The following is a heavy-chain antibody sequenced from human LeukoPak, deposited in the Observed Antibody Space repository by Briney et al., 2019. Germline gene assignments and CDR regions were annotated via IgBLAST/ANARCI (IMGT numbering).Heavy chain of an antibody. CDR1: GFTFSSYG. J-gene: IGHJ4*02. D-gene: IGHD3-3*01. V-gene: IGHV3-30*02. Sequence: GGSLRLSCAASGFTFSSYGMHWVRQAPGKGLEWVAFIRYDGSNKYYADSVKGRFTISRDNSKNTLYLQMNSLRAEDTAAYYCAKGAQYDFWTGYTLEYFDVWGKGTLVTVSS. CDR3: AKGAQYDFWTGYTLEYFDV. CDR2: IRYDGSNK.